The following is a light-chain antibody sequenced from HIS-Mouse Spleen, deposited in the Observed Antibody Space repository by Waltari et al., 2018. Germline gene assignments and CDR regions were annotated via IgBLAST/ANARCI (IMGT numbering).Light chain of an antibody. V-gene: IGLV3-19*01. Sequence: SSELTQDPAVSVALGQTVRITCQGDSLRSDYASWYQQKPGQAPVLVIYGKNNRPSGIPDRFSGSSSGNTASLTITGAQAEDEADYYCQVWDSSSDHWVFGGGTKLTVL. CDR1: SLRSDY. CDR3: QVWDSSSDHWV. J-gene: IGLJ3*02. CDR2: GKN.